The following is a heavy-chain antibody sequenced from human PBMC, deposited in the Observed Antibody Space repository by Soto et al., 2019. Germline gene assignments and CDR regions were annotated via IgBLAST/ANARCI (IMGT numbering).Heavy chain of an antibody. CDR2: VYYSGIT. J-gene: IGHJ4*02. V-gene: IGHV4-61*01. CDR3: AREYMSRPYYFAS. CDR1: GGSVSSQTHF. D-gene: IGHD1-20*01. Sequence: SETLSLTCSVSGGSVSSQTHFWSWIRQAPGKGLEWIGYVYYSGITNSNPSLKSRVTISADTSHNQIFLSLTSVTAADTAVYYCAREYMSRPYYFASWGQGSLVTVSS.